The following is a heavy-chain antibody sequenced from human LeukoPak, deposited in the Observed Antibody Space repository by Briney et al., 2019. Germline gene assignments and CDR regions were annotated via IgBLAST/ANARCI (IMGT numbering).Heavy chain of an antibody. J-gene: IGHJ4*02. CDR2: IYYSGST. CDR1: GVSISSSSYY. CDR3: ARVRCSGGSCYFNY. Sequence: SETLSLTCTVSGVSISSSSYYWGWLRQPPGKGLEWIGSIYYSGSTYYNPSLKSRVTISVDTSKNQFSLKLSSVTAADTAVYYCARVRCSGGSCYFNYWGQGTLVTVSS. V-gene: IGHV4-39*07. D-gene: IGHD2-15*01.